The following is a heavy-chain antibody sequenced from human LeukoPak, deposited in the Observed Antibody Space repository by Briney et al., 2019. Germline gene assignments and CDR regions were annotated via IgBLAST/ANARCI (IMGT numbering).Heavy chain of an antibody. CDR1: GFTFDDYA. Sequence: PGRSLRLSCAASGFTFDDYAMHWVRQAPGKGLEWVSGISWNSGSIGYADSVKGRFTISRDNAKNSLYLQMNSLRAEDTAVYYCARDVVAVAGGYDYYGMDVWGQGTTVTVSS. J-gene: IGHJ6*02. CDR3: ARDVVAVAGGYDYYGMDV. CDR2: ISWNSGSI. V-gene: IGHV3-9*01. D-gene: IGHD6-19*01.